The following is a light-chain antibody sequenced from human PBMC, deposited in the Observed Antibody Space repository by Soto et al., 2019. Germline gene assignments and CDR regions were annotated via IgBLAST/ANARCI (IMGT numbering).Light chain of an antibody. CDR2: DVS. CDR1: SNDVGGYNF. J-gene: IGLJ2*01. V-gene: IGLV2-11*01. Sequence: QSALTQPRSVSGSPGQSVTISCTGTSNDVGGYNFVSWYQQHPGKVPKLFIYDVSRRPSGVPDRFSGSKSGNTASLTISGFKAEDEADYYCSSYAGSYTVIFGGGTKLTVL. CDR3: SSYAGSYTVI.